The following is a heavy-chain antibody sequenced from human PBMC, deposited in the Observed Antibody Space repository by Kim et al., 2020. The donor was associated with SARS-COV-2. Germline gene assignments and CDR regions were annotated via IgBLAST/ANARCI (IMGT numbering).Heavy chain of an antibody. D-gene: IGHD3-10*01. CDR2: IYYSGST. CDR1: GGSISSSSYY. J-gene: IGHJ4*02. CDR3: ASEGGVWFGESPPAY. Sequence: SETMSLTCTVSGGSISSSSYYWGWIRQPPGKGLEWIGSIYYSGSTYYNPSLKSRVTISVDTSKNQFSLKLSSVTAADTAVYYCASEGGVWFGESPPAYWGQGTLVTVSS. V-gene: IGHV4-39*01.